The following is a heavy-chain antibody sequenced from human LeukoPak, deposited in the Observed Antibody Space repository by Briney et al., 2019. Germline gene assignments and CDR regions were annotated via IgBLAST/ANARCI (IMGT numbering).Heavy chain of an antibody. V-gene: IGHV3-7*01. D-gene: IGHD4-17*01. CDR3: AKEGDYPILTYDS. CDR1: GFTFSSYW. J-gene: IGHJ5*01. Sequence: GGSLRLSCAASGFTFSSYWMNWLRQAPGKGLEWVANVKQDGSEKYYVDSVKGRFTISRDNAKNPLYLQMNSLRAEDTAVYYCAKEGDYPILTYDSWGQGALVTVSS. CDR2: VKQDGSEK.